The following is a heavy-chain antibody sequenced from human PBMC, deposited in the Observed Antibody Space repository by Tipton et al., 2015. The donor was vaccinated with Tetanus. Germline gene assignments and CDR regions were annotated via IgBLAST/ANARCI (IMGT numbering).Heavy chain of an antibody. CDR1: GFDFGTSW. CDR2: IFPRASDT. D-gene: IGHD2-2*01. Sequence: QLVQSGPEVKKPGESLKISCTASGFDFGTSWIGWVRRLPGAGLEWLGIIFPRASDTKYSPSFVGRVSISVDKSTSTPFLQWTSLEASDTATYYCARDAAQTSVHFDSWGQGTLVTVSS. J-gene: IGHJ4*02. CDR3: ARDAAQTSVHFDS. V-gene: IGHV5-51*01.